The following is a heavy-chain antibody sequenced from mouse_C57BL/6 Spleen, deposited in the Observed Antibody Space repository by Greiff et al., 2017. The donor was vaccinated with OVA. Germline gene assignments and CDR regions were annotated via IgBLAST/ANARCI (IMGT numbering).Heavy chain of an antibody. Sequence: QVQLQQPGTELVKPGASVKLSCKASGYTFTSYWMHWVKQRPGQGLEWIGNINPSNGGTNYNEKFKSKATLTVDKSSSTAYMQLSSLTSEDSAVYYCARNSSGRQYYYAMDYWGQGTSGTVSS. CDR3: ARNSSGRQYYYAMDY. CDR2: INPSNGGT. V-gene: IGHV1-53*01. D-gene: IGHD3-2*02. CDR1: GYTFTSYW. J-gene: IGHJ4*01.